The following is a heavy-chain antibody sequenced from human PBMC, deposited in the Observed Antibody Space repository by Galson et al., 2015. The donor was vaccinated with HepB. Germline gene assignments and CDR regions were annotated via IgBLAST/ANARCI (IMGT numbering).Heavy chain of an antibody. V-gene: IGHV3-23*01. J-gene: IGHJ4*02. CDR1: GFTFSSYA. D-gene: IGHD3-22*01. CDR2: ISGSGGST. Sequence: SLRLSCAASGFTFSSYAMSWVRQAPGKGLEWVSAISGSGGSTYYADSVKGRFTISRDNSKNTLYLQMNSLRAENTAVYYCAKTPYYDSSGYWDYWGQGTLVTVPS. CDR3: AKTPYYDSSGYWDY.